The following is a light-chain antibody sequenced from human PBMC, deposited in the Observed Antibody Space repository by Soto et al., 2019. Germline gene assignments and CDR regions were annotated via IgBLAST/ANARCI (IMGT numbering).Light chain of an antibody. CDR1: NSDVGSYDL. V-gene: IGLV2-14*02. Sequence: QSALTQPASVSGSPGQSITISCNGTNSDVGSYDLVSWYQQHPGQAPKLMIYNVYDRPSGISYRFSGSKSGNTASLTISGLQGEDEADYYCSAYTVSRTYVFGTGTKLTVL. CDR2: NVY. J-gene: IGLJ1*01. CDR3: SAYTVSRTYV.